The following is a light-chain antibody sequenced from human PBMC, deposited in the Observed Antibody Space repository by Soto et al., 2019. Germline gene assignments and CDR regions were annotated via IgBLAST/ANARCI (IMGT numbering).Light chain of an antibody. V-gene: IGKV1-5*01. J-gene: IGKJ1*01. CDR3: QQYNSYSWT. CDR1: QSISSW. CDR2: DAS. Sequence: IKMYQSPSTLSASVGDRVTITCRASQSISSWLAWYQQKPGKAPKLLIYDASSLESGVPSRFSGSGSGTEFTLTISSLQPDDFATYYCQQYNSYSWTFGQGTKVDI.